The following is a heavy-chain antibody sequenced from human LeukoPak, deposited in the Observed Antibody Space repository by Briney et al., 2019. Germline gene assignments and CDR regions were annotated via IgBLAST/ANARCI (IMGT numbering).Heavy chain of an antibody. V-gene: IGHV4-39*01. D-gene: IGHD3-10*01. J-gene: IGHJ6*03. CDR3: ARHANYYGSGSYSEGYYYYYYMDV. Sequence: SETLSLTCTVSGGSISSYYWGWIRQPPGKGLEWIGSIYYSGSTYYNPSLKSRVTISVDTSKNQFSLKLSSVTAADTAVYYCARHANYYGSGSYSEGYYYYYYMDVWGKGTTVTISS. CDR1: GGSISSYY. CDR2: IYYSGST.